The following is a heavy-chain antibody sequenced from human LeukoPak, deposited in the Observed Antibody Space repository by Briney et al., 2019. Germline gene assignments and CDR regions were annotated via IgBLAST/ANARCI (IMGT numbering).Heavy chain of an antibody. V-gene: IGHV1-2*07. CDR2: INPKNGGA. Sequence: GASVKVSCKTSGYTFIGHYIHWVRQAPGQGLEWMGWINPKNGGANYAPRFRGRVTMTRDRSTSTVYMELTRLTSDDTAVYYCARASFWESPVNWFDPWGQGNLVTVSS. J-gene: IGHJ5*02. CDR1: GYTFIGHY. D-gene: IGHD3-16*01. CDR3: ARASFWESPVNWFDP.